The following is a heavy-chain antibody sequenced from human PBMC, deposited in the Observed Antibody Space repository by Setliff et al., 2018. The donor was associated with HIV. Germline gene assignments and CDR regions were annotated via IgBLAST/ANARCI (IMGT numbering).Heavy chain of an antibody. J-gene: IGHJ4*02. CDR1: GGTFSDLR. Sequence: ASVKVSCKASGGTFSDLRITWVRQAPGQGLEWMGEITPFVGITNYAQKFQGRVTISADESTATAYIELSSLTSQDTAVYYCARDKGIREAASLDYWGQGSLVTVSS. CDR2: ITPFVGIT. D-gene: IGHD6-13*01. CDR3: ARDKGIREAASLDY. V-gene: IGHV1-69*10.